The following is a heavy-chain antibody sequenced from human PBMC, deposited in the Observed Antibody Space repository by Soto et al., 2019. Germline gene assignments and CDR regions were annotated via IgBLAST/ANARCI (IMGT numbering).Heavy chain of an antibody. J-gene: IGHJ5*02. CDR1: GGSISSYY. V-gene: IGHV4-4*07. D-gene: IGHD1-7*01. CDR3: ARDNWNYETWFDP. Sequence: QVQLQESGPGLVEPSETLSLTCTVSGGSISSYYWSWIRQPAGKGLEWIGRIYTSGSTNYNPSLQSRVTMSVDTAKNQFSLKLSSVTAADTAVYYCARDNWNYETWFDPWGQGTLVTVSS. CDR2: IYTSGST.